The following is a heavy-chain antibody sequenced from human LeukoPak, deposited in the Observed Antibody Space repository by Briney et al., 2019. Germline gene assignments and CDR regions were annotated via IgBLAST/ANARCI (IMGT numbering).Heavy chain of an antibody. J-gene: IGHJ4*02. D-gene: IGHD3-22*01. CDR1: GFSFSSYG. CDR3: ARPMYYYDTSGPDY. Sequence: GGSLTLSCAASGFSFSSYGMHWVRQAPGKGLEWVAVIWYDGSKKYYADSLKGRFTISRDNSKNTLYLQVNSLRAEDTAMYYCARPMYYYDTSGPDYWGQGTLVTVSS. V-gene: IGHV3-33*01. CDR2: IWYDGSKK.